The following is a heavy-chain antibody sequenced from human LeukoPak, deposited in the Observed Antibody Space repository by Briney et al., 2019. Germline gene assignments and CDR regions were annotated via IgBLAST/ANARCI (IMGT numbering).Heavy chain of an antibody. J-gene: IGHJ4*02. Sequence: GGSLRLSCAASGFTFSSYAMHWVRQAPGKGLEWVAVISYDGSNKYYADSVKGRFTISRDNSKNTLYLQMNSLRAEDTAVYYCAKDKLGTSSLPFDYWGQGTLVTVSS. D-gene: IGHD7-27*01. CDR1: GFTFSSYA. CDR3: AKDKLGTSSLPFDY. CDR2: ISYDGSNK. V-gene: IGHV3-30-3*01.